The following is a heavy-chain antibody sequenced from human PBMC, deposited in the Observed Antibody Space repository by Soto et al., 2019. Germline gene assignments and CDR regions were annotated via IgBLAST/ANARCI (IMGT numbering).Heavy chain of an antibody. Sequence: QITLKESGPTLVKPTQTLTLTCTVSGFSLTTNGVGVGWFRQPPGKALEWLALIYRDDDKRYRPSLKSRVTITNDNTKNQVVLTMTNMDPVDTATYYCAHTVARGAYWETFNYWGQGTLVTVSS. CDR3: AHTVARGAYWETFNY. D-gene: IGHD1-26*01. CDR1: GFSLTTNGVG. CDR2: IYRDDDK. V-gene: IGHV2-5*02. J-gene: IGHJ4*02.